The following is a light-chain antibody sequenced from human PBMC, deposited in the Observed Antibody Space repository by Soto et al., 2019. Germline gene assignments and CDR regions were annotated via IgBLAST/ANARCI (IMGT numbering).Light chain of an antibody. Sequence: DIQMSQSPSSLSASVGDRFTITCQASQDIKNYLNWYQQKSGKAPKLLIYDASDLETGGPSRFSGSGSGTDFTFTINSLQPEDIATYYCQQYDNLPLTFGGGTKVDIK. CDR3: QQYDNLPLT. CDR1: QDIKNY. CDR2: DAS. V-gene: IGKV1-33*01. J-gene: IGKJ4*01.